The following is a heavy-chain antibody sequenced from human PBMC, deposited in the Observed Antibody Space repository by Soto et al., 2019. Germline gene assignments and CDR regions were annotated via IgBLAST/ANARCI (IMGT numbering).Heavy chain of an antibody. Sequence: QVQLVQSGAEVKKPGSSVTVSCNASGVTVSSYAIIWLRQAPGQGLEWMGGIIPIFGTANYAQKFQGRVTITADKSTRTAHMELSRLRTEDTAVYYRARAGGMIGVVSDDAFDIWGQGTMVTVSS. CDR2: IIPIFGTA. CDR1: GVTVSSYA. J-gene: IGHJ3*02. CDR3: ARAGGMIGVVSDDAFDI. D-gene: IGHD3-22*01. V-gene: IGHV1-69*06.